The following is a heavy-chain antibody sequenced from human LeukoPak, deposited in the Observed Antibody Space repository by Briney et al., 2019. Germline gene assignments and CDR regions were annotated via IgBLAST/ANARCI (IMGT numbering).Heavy chain of an antibody. J-gene: IGHJ4*02. CDR2: ISGSGGST. CDR1: GFTFSSYA. D-gene: IGHD3-3*01. V-gene: IGHV3-23*01. CDR3: AKEYYDFWSGRRGRYFDY. Sequence: GGSLRLSCATSGFTFSSYAMSWVRQAPGKGLEWVSAISGSGGSTYYADSVKGRFTISRDNSKNTLYLQMNSLRAEDTAVYYCAKEYYDFWSGRRGRYFDYWGQGTLVTVSS.